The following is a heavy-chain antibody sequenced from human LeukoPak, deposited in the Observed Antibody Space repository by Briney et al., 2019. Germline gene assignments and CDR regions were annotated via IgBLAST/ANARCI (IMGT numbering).Heavy chain of an antibody. Sequence: SETLSLTCTVSGGSISSYYWSWIRQPPGKGLEWIGYIYYSGSTNYNPSLKSRVTISVDTSKNQFSLKLSPVTAADTAVYYCAREVAGDYFDYWGQGTLVTVSS. CDR3: AREVAGDYFDY. J-gene: IGHJ4*02. CDR2: IYYSGST. D-gene: IGHD6-19*01. CDR1: GGSISSYY. V-gene: IGHV4-59*01.